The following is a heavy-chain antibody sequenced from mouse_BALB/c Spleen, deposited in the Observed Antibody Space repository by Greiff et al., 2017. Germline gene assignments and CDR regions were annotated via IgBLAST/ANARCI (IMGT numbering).Heavy chain of an antibody. CDR3: ARHGSSLYYYAMDY. Sequence: EVMLVESGGGLVQPGGSLKLSCAASGFTFSSYTMSWVRQTPEKRLEWVAYISNGGGSTYYPDTVKGRFTISRDNAKNTLYLQMSSLKSEDTAMYYCARHGSSLYYYAMDYWGQGTSVTVSS. J-gene: IGHJ4*01. CDR1: GFTFSSYT. CDR2: ISNGGGST. V-gene: IGHV5-12-2*01. D-gene: IGHD1-1*01.